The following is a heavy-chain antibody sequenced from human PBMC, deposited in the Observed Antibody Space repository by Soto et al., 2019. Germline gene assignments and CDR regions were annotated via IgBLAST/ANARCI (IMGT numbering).Heavy chain of an antibody. J-gene: IGHJ4*02. D-gene: IGHD2-15*01. CDR2: MSNDGSNT. CDR3: TKGCSSSSNCYIIDY. V-gene: IGHV3-30*18. CDR1: GFTFSSHG. Sequence: QVQLVESGGGVVQPGRSLRLSCAASGFTFSSHGMHWVRQAPGKGLEWVAVMSNDGSNTSYADSAKGRFTISRDNSKNTLYLQMKSLRAEDSCIYYCTKGCSSSSNCYIIDYWGQGAVVTVYS.